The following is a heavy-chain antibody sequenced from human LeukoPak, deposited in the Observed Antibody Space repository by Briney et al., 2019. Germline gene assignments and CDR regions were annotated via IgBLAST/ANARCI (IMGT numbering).Heavy chain of an antibody. D-gene: IGHD3-10*01. V-gene: IGHV4-34*03. J-gene: IGHJ3*02. CDR3: TKSDGYGLIRI. Sequence: SETLSLTCAVYGGSFSGYYCSWIRQPPGKGLEWIGEISHTGSTNYNPSLKSRVTISVDTSKNQFSLKVISMTAADTAAYYCTKSDGYGLIRICGRGTMVTVSS. CDR1: GGSFSGYY. CDR2: ISHTGST.